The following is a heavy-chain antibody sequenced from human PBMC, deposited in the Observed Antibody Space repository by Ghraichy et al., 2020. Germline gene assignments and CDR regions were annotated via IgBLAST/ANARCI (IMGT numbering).Heavy chain of an antibody. V-gene: IGHV6-1*01. J-gene: IGHJ4*02. CDR1: GDSVSSNSAA. CDR2: TYYRSKWYS. Sequence: SQTLSLTCAISGDSVSSNSAAWNWIRQSPSRGLEWLGRTYYRSKWYSHYAPSVKGRIAINPDTSKNQFSLHLNSLTPDDTAVYYCSSREGDYWGQGTLVTVSS. CDR3: SSREGDY.